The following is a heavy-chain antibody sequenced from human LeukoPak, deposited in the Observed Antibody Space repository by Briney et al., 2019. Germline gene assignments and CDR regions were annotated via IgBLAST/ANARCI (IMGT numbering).Heavy chain of an antibody. CDR2: IYYSGST. Sequence: SETLSLTCTVSGGSISSGDYYWSWIRQPPGKGLEWIGYIYYSGSTYYNPSLKSRVTISVDTSKNQFSLRLSSVTAADTAVYYCARAMVGATRGFDPWGQGTLVTVSS. D-gene: IGHD1-26*01. CDR1: GGSISSGDYY. J-gene: IGHJ5*02. V-gene: IGHV4-30-4*08. CDR3: ARAMVGATRGFDP.